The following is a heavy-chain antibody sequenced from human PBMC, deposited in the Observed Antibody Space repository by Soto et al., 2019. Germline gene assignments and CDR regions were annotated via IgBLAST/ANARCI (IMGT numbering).Heavy chain of an antibody. CDR1: GYTFTSYY. CDR2: INPSGGST. V-gene: IGHV1-46*01. D-gene: IGHD4-17*01. Sequence: VASVKVSCKASGYTFTSYYMHWVRQAPGQGLEWMGIINPSGGSTSYAQKLQGRVTMTTDTSTSTAYMELRSLRSDDTAVYYCARDGNYGDYYYYMDVWGKGTTVTVSS. CDR3: ARDGNYGDYYYYMDV. J-gene: IGHJ6*03.